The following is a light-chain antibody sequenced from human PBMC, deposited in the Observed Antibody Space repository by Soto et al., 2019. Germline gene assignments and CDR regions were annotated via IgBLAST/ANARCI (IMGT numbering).Light chain of an antibody. CDR3: QQGGNCPVT. J-gene: IGKJ5*01. CDR1: QAVGTY. CDR2: GAS. Sequence: VLAQSPATLSLSPGERATLSCRASQAVGTYVAWYQVRRGQAPRLLISGASKRATGIPDRINGGGSGAEFPLTINSLESEDFGVYFCQQGGNCPVTFGQGTRVEIK. V-gene: IGKV3D-11*01.